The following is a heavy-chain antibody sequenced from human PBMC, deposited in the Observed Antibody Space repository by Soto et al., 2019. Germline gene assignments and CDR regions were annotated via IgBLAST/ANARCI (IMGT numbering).Heavy chain of an antibody. D-gene: IGHD3-22*01. CDR2: ISADNSNT. J-gene: IGHJ4*02. CDR1: GYTFYSHS. V-gene: IGHV1-18*01. CDR3: ARGVGSGYYFDY. Sequence: ASVKVYCKASGYTFYSHSISWVRQAPGQGLEWMGRISADNSNTKYAQKFRGRVTMTTDTSTSTVYMELRNLRSDDTAVYDCARGVGSGYYFDYWGQGTLVTVSS.